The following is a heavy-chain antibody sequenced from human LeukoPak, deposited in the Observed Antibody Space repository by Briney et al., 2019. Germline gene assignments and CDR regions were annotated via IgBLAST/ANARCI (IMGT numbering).Heavy chain of an antibody. CDR3: VSTPTLAKIDY. CDR1: GGSISSSTYY. D-gene: IGHD1-26*01. Sequence: SDSLSLTRTVSGGSISSSTYYWGWIRQPPGKGLEWIGSLYYGGSPYYNPSLKSRVTISVDTSKNQFSLKLSSVTAADTAVFYCVSTPTLAKIDYWGQGILVTVSS. V-gene: IGHV4-39*01. CDR2: LYYGGSP. J-gene: IGHJ4*02.